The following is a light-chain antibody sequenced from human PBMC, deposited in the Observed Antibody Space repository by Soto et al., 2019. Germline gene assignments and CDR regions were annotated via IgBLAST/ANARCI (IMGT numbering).Light chain of an antibody. Sequence: VVTQEPSLTVSPGGTVTLTCGSSTGAVTNGHYPYWFQQKPGQAPRTLIYDTTNRHSWTPARFSGSLLGGKAALTLSGAQTEDEDEYYCLLSYNGPYVFGTGTKVTVL. CDR2: DTT. CDR3: LLSYNGPYV. CDR1: TGAVTNGHY. J-gene: IGLJ1*01. V-gene: IGLV7-46*01.